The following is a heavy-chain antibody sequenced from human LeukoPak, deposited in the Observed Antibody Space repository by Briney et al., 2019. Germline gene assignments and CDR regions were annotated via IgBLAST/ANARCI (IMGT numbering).Heavy chain of an antibody. CDR2: ISGYNGNT. CDR3: ARRRIVAGTDAFDI. Sequence: ASVKVSCKASGYTFTNYGISWVRQAPGQRLEWMGWISGYNGNTNYAQELQGRVTMTTDTPTNTAYMELRSLRSDDTAVYYCARRRIVAGTDAFDIWGQGTMVTVSS. J-gene: IGHJ3*02. V-gene: IGHV1-18*01. CDR1: GYTFTNYG. D-gene: IGHD6-19*01.